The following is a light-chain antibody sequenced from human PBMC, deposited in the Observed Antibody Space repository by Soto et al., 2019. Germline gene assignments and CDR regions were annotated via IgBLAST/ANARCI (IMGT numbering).Light chain of an antibody. J-gene: IGLJ2*01. Sequence: ALTQPASVSGSPGQSITISCTGTSSDVGGYNYVSWYQQHPGKAPKLMIYDVSNRPSGVSNRFSGSKSGNTASLTISGLQAEDEADYYCSSYPSTSTVVFGGGTKLTVL. CDR2: DVS. CDR1: SSDVGGYNY. CDR3: SSYPSTSTVV. V-gene: IGLV2-14*03.